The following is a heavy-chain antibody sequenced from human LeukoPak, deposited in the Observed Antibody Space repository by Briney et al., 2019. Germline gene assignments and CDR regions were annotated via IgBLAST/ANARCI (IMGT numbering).Heavy chain of an antibody. J-gene: IGHJ4*02. Sequence: GVSLKISCKGSGYSFTSYWISWVRQMPGRGLEWMGTIDPSDSYTNYSPSFQGHVTISADKSISTAYLQWSSLKASDTAMYYCARHANTNFDYWGQGTLVTVSS. CDR2: IDPSDSYT. CDR3: ARHANTNFDY. D-gene: IGHD2/OR15-2a*01. CDR1: GYSFTSYW. V-gene: IGHV5-10-1*01.